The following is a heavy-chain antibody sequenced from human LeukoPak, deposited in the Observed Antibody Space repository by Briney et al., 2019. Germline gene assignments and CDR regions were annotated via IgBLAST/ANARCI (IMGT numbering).Heavy chain of an antibody. CDR1: GFTFSSYG. V-gene: IGHV3-33*08. CDR2: IWYDGSNK. J-gene: IGHJ4*02. Sequence: GGSLRLSCAASGFTFSSYGMHWVRQAPGKGLEWVAVIWYDGSNKYYADSVKGRFTISRDNSENTLYLQMNSLRAEDTAVYYCAREPYGDYRGFDYWGQGTLVTVSS. D-gene: IGHD4-17*01. CDR3: AREPYGDYRGFDY.